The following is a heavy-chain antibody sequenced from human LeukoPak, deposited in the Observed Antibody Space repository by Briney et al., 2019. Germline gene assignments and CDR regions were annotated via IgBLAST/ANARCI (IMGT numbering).Heavy chain of an antibody. CDR1: GGSISSSSYY. CDR3: ARSRRLWYDTSGYFDY. Sequence: PSETLSLTCTVSGGSISSSSYYWGWIRQPPGKGLEWIGSIYYSGSTYYNPSLKSRVTISVDMSKNQFSLKLSSVTAADTAVYYCARSRRLWYDTSGYFDYWGQGTLVTVSS. D-gene: IGHD5-18*01. CDR2: IYYSGST. V-gene: IGHV4-39*01. J-gene: IGHJ4*02.